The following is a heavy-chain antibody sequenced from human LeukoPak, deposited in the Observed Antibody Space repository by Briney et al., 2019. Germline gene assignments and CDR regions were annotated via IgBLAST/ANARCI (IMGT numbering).Heavy chain of an antibody. CDR2: ISYDGSNK. D-gene: IGHD3-22*01. Sequence: GGSLRLSCAASGFTFSSYGMLWVRQAPGKGLEWVAVISYDGSNKYYADSVKGRFTISRDNSKNTLYLQMNSMRAEDTAVYYCAKVGDYDSSGYSNAFDIWGQGTMVTVSS. CDR1: GFTFSSYG. CDR3: AKVGDYDSSGYSNAFDI. V-gene: IGHV3-30*18. J-gene: IGHJ3*02.